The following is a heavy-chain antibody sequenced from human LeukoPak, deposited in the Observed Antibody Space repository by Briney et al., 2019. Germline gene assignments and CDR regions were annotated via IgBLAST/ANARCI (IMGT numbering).Heavy chain of an antibody. D-gene: IGHD5-18*01. CDR1: GGSFSGYY. Sequence: PSETLSLTCAVYGGSFSGYYWSWIRQPPGKGLEWIGEINHSGSTNYNPSLKSRVTISVDTSKNQFSLKLSSVTAADTAVYYCGRGLRGYSYGPESYYYYCMDVWGQGTTVTVSS. V-gene: IGHV4-34*01. CDR2: INHSGST. CDR3: GRGLRGYSYGPESYYYYCMDV. J-gene: IGHJ6*02.